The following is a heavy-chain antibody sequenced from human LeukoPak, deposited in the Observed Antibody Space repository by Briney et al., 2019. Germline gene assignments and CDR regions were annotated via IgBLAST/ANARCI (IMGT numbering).Heavy chain of an antibody. V-gene: IGHV4-61*02. CDR1: GGSISSGSYY. Sequence: SETLSLTCTVSGGSISSGSYYWSWIRQPAGKGLEWIGRIYTSGSSNYNPSLKSRATISVDTSKNQFSLKLSSVTAADTAVYYCASFSMEPMAIDYWGQGTLVTVSS. CDR2: IYTSGSS. J-gene: IGHJ4*02. D-gene: IGHD2/OR15-2a*01. CDR3: ASFSMEPMAIDY.